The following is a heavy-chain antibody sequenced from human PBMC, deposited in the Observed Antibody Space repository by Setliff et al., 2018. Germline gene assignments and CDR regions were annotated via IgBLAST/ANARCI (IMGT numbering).Heavy chain of an antibody. Sequence: ASVKVSCKASGYTFSNYGVTWVRQAPGQGLEWMGWVTIYNGNTKYAQNLQGRLTLTTDISTSTAYMELGSLTTDDTAVYYCARVGSMVRGENILRHFDYWGQGIQVTV. V-gene: IGHV1-18*01. CDR2: VTIYNGNT. J-gene: IGHJ4*02. CDR1: GYTFSNYG. D-gene: IGHD3-10*01. CDR3: ARVGSMVRGENILRHFDY.